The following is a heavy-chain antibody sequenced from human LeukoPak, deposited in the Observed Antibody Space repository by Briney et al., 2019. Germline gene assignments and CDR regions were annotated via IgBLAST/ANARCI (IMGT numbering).Heavy chain of an antibody. J-gene: IGHJ6*03. D-gene: IGHD5-24*01. Sequence: GWSLRLSCAASGFTVSSNYMSWVRQAPGKGLEGVSVIYSGGSTYYADSVKGRFTTSRDNSKNTLYLQMNSLRAEDTAVYYCARVRWLQTYYYYYYMDVWGKGTTVTISS. V-gene: IGHV3-53*01. CDR2: IYSGGST. CDR1: GFTVSSNY. CDR3: ARVRWLQTYYYYYYMDV.